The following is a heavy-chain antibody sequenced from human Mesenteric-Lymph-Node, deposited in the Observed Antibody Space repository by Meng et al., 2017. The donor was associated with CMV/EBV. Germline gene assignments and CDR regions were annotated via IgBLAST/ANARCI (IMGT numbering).Heavy chain of an antibody. CDR3: ARLDYYGSGNYLDY. V-gene: IGHV3-30*14. CDR1: GFTFGGYN. Sequence: GESLKISCAVSGFTFGGYNMHWVRQAPGTGLEWMAVVSYDGKNKYYSDSVKGRFTIPRDNSKNTLYLQMGSLRAEDTAVYYCARLDYYGSGNYLDYWGQGALVTVSS. D-gene: IGHD3-10*01. J-gene: IGHJ4*02. CDR2: VSYDGKNK.